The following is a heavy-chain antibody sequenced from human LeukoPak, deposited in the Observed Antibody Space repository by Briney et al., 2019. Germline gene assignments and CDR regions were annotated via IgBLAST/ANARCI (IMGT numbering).Heavy chain of an antibody. D-gene: IGHD6-13*01. CDR2: ISGSGGST. CDR3: AKDVRIAAAGIKDY. CDR1: GFTFSSYA. J-gene: IGHJ4*02. Sequence: PGGSLRLSCAASGFTFSSYAMSRVRQAPGKGLEWVSAISGSGGSTYYADSVKGRFTISRDNSKSTLYLQMNSLRAEDTAVYYCAKDVRIAAAGIKDYWGQGTLVTVSS. V-gene: IGHV3-23*01.